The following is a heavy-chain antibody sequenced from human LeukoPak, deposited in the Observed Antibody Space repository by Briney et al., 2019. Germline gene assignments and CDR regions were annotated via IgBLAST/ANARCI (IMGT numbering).Heavy chain of an antibody. CDR3: ARGPPLRGDFDY. J-gene: IGHJ4*02. CDR1: GYSISSGYY. Sequence: SETLSLTCTVSGYSISSGYYWGWIRQPPGKGLEWIGSIYHSGSTYYNPSLKSRVTISVDTSKNQFSLKLSSVTAADTAVYHCARGPPLRGDFDYWGQGTLVTVSS. CDR2: IYHSGST. V-gene: IGHV4-38-2*02.